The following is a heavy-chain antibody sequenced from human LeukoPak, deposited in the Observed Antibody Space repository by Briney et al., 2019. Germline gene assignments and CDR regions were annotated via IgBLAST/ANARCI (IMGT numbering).Heavy chain of an antibody. CDR1: GGSIRSFY. Sequence: SETLSLTCTVSGGSIRSFYWSRIRQPPGKGLEWIGYIYYSGSTYYNPSLKSRVTISVDTSKNQFSLKLSSVTAADTAVYYCASVSSQHAFDIWGQGTMVTVSS. D-gene: IGHD3-16*01. CDR3: ASVSSQHAFDI. CDR2: IYYSGST. J-gene: IGHJ3*02. V-gene: IGHV4-30-4*08.